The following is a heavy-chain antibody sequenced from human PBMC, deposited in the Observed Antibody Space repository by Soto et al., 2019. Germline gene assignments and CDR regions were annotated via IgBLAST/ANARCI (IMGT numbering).Heavy chain of an antibody. V-gene: IGHV1-8*01. J-gene: IGHJ4*02. CDR3: GRRKELSGLNYFDA. D-gene: IGHD1-26*01. Sequence: SVKVSCQASGYTFITYDINWVREANIQGLEWMGWMNPSNGNAGYSQKFQGRLPMTRNTSISTAYMQLISLGSDPTAVYFWGRRKELSGLNYFDAWGQGSLDTVSS. CDR2: MNPSNGNA. CDR1: GYTFITYD.